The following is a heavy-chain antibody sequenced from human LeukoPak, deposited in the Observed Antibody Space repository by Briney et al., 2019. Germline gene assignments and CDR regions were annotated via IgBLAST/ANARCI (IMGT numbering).Heavy chain of an antibody. D-gene: IGHD4-11*01. J-gene: IGHJ4*02. CDR2: VSGSGRNT. V-gene: IGHV3-23*01. Sequence: GGSLRLSCAGSGFTFSNYAMTWVRQAPGKGLEWVSSVSGSGRNTFYPDSVEGRFTISRDNSKNTLCLQMNSLRAEDTAVYYCAKDDYNNGRDYWGQGTLVTVSS. CDR1: GFTFSNYA. CDR3: AKDDYNNGRDY.